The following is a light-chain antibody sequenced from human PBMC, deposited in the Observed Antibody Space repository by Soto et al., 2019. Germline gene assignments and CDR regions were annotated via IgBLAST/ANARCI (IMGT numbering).Light chain of an antibody. CDR2: EVS. V-gene: IGLV2-14*01. CDR1: SSDIGGYNY. CDR3: CSYRSFGTLVV. Sequence: QSALTQPASVSGSPGQSITISCTGTSSDIGGYNYVSWYQQHPGKAPKLMIYEVSNRPSGVSNRFSGSKSGNTASLTISGLQAEDEADYYCCSYRSFGTLVVFGGGTQLTVL. J-gene: IGLJ2*01.